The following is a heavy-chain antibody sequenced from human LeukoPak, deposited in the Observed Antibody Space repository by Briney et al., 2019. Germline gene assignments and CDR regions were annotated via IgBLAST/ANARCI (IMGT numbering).Heavy chain of an antibody. CDR1: GYTLTELS. V-gene: IGHV1-24*01. J-gene: IGHJ4*02. CDR3: ARAGGSGSYYPDY. Sequence: ASVKVSCKVSGYTLTELSMHWVRQAPGKGLEWMGGFDPEDGETIYAQKFQGRVTITADESTSTAYMELSSLRSEDTAVYYCARAGGSGSYYPDYWGQGTLVTVSS. D-gene: IGHD3-10*01. CDR2: FDPEDGET.